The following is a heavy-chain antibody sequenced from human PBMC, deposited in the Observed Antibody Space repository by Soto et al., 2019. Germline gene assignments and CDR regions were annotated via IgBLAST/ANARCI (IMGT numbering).Heavy chain of an antibody. V-gene: IGHV3-21*01. CDR3: AREDSIIIPAVSDV. CDR1: GFAFNNYC. J-gene: IGHJ4*02. D-gene: IGHD2-2*01. Sequence: PXGSLRLSCTVSGFAFNNYCINWVRQAPGKGLEWVSSISKSDYTYYSDSVKGRFTISRDNAKNSVSLQMKTLRVEDTAVYYCAREDSIIIPAVSDVWGQGTLVTVSS. CDR2: ISKSDYT.